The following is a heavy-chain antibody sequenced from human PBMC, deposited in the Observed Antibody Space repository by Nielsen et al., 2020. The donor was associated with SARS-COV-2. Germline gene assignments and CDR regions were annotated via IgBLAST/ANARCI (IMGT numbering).Heavy chain of an antibody. D-gene: IGHD6-13*01. CDR1: TFTLSREN. V-gene: IGHV3-48*04. Sequence: GGSLRLSCVDSTFTLSRENMNWVRQAPGKGLEWLSYINPRGSPIFYADSVGGRFTISRDNAKNSLYLEMTSLRAEDTGLYYCARGDGSSWFANWGQGTPVTVSS. J-gene: IGHJ5*02. CDR2: INPRGSPI. CDR3: ARGDGSSWFAN.